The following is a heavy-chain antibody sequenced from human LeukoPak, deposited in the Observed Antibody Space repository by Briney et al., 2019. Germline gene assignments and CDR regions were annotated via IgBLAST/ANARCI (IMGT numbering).Heavy chain of an antibody. Sequence: GGSLRLSCAGSGFTVSKDYMTWVRQAPGKGLECVSAIYGTGTTYYADSVKGRFTISRDSSSNTLHLQMNSLRAEDTAVYYCAREARYYDILTGYHNYSGVDVWGHGTTVIVSS. CDR2: IYGTGTT. D-gene: IGHD3-9*01. CDR1: GFTVSKDY. CDR3: AREARYYDILTGYHNYSGVDV. J-gene: IGHJ6*02. V-gene: IGHV3-66*01.